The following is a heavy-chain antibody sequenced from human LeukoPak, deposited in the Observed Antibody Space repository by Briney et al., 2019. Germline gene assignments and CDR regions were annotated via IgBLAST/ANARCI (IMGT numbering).Heavy chain of an antibody. J-gene: IGHJ6*02. CDR2: INHSGST. CDR3: ARGARSSYYYGSGSYLTETSRGTGAPNYYGMDV. D-gene: IGHD3-10*01. V-gene: IGHV4-34*01. CDR1: GGSFSGYY. Sequence: KTSETLSLTCAVYGGSFSGYYWSWIRQPPGKGLEWIGEINHSGSTNYNPSLKSLVTISVDTSKNQFSLKLSSVTAADTAVYYCARGARSSYYYGSGSYLTETSRGTGAPNYYGMDVWGQGTTVTVSS.